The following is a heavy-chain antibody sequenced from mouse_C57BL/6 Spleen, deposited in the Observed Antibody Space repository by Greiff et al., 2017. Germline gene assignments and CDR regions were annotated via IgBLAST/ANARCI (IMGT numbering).Heavy chain of an antibody. V-gene: IGHV5-17*01. D-gene: IGHD1-1*01. Sequence: EVMLVESGGGLVKPGGSLKLSCAASGFTFSDYGMHWVRQAPEKGLEWVAYISSGSSTIYYADTVKGRFTISRDNAKNTLFLPMTSLRSEDTAMYYCARPYYGSSYWYFDVWGTGTTVTVSS. CDR3: ARPYYGSSYWYFDV. CDR2: ISSGSSTI. CDR1: GFTFSDYG. J-gene: IGHJ1*03.